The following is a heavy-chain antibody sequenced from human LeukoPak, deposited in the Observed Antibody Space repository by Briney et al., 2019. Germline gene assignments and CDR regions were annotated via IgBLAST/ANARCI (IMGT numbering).Heavy chain of an antibody. CDR2: ISTSSTYT. D-gene: IGHD6-13*01. Sequence: GGSLRLSCAASGFXFSAYYMSWIRLAPGKGLEWVSYISTSSTYTNYADSVKGRFTISRDNAKNSLYLQMNSLRAEDTAVYYCARNGQPGRIAGEPSSGLDVWGQGTTVTVSS. CDR1: GFXFSAYY. CDR3: ARNGQPGRIAGEPSSGLDV. V-gene: IGHV3-11*03. J-gene: IGHJ6*02.